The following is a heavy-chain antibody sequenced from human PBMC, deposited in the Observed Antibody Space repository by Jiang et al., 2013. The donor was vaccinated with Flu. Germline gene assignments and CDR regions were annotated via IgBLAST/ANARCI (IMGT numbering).Heavy chain of an antibody. CDR2: IYYSGST. CDR3: ARHRTLAGVVIAYNWFDP. Sequence: PGLVKPSETLSLTCTVSGGSISSGSYYWGWIRQPPGKGLEWFGSIYYSGSTYSNPSLKSRVTISVDTPKNQFSLKLSSVTAADTAVYYCARHRTLAGVVIAYNWFDPWGQGTLVTVSS. CDR1: GGSISSGSYY. V-gene: IGHV4-39*01. J-gene: IGHJ5*02. D-gene: IGHD2-15*01.